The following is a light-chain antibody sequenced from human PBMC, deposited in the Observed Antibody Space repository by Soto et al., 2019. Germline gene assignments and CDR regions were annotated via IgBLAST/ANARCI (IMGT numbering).Light chain of an antibody. Sequence: EVVMTQSPATLSVSPGERATLSCRASRSVKQYLSWYQQKPGQAPSLLIYGASTRATDVPGRFSGSGSGTDSTLTISGLQAEDVAVFYYQQDNFWPLTFGAGTKVEI. CDR2: GAS. V-gene: IGKV3D-15*01. CDR3: QQDNFWPLT. J-gene: IGKJ4*01. CDR1: RSVKQY.